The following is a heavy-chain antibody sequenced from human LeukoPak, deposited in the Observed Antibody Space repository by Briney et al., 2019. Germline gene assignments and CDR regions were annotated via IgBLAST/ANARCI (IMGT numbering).Heavy chain of an antibody. J-gene: IGHJ6*02. CDR2: IIPILGIA. Sequence: ASVKVSCRASGYNFKTYGISWVRQAPGQGLEWMGRIIPILGIANYAQKFQGRVTIAADKSTSTAYMELSSLRSEDTAVYYCARDGDYGGILGRRSGMDVWGQGTTVTVSS. CDR1: GYNFKTYG. CDR3: ARDGDYGGILGRRSGMDV. D-gene: IGHD4-23*01. V-gene: IGHV1-69*04.